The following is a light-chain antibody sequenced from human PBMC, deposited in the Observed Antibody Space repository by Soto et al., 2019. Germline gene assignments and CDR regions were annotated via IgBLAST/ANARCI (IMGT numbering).Light chain of an antibody. CDR3: QQSYSTPLT. V-gene: IGKV1-39*01. J-gene: IGKJ4*01. CDR1: QSISSY. CDR2: AAS. Sequence: DIQITHSPSSLSASVGARVTITCRASQSISSYLNWYQQKPGKAPKLLIYAASSLQSGVPSRFSGSGSGTDFTLTISSLQPEDFATYYCQQSYSTPLTLGGGTKVDIK.